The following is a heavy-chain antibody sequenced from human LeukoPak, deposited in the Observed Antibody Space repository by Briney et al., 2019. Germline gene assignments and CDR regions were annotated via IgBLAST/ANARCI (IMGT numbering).Heavy chain of an antibody. Sequence: GGSLRLSCAASGFTFSSYAMSWVRQAPGKGLEWVSAISGSGGSTYYADSVKGRFTISRDNSKNTLYLQMNSLRAEDTAVYYCAKEVNVPAAMWLYPGAGGFDYWGQGTLVTVSS. CDR1: GFTFSSYA. J-gene: IGHJ4*02. D-gene: IGHD2-2*01. CDR3: AKEVNVPAAMWLYPGAGGFDY. V-gene: IGHV3-23*01. CDR2: ISGSGGST.